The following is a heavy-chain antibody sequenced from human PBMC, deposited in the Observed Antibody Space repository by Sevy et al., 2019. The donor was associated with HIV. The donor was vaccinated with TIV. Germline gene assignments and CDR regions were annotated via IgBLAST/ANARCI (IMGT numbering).Heavy chain of an antibody. D-gene: IGHD4-17*01. V-gene: IGHV3-48*02. CDR1: GFTFSSNS. CDR3: ARDYAEYPAVWYIDY. J-gene: IGHJ4*02. Sequence: GGSLRLSCAASGFTFSSNSMNWVLQAPGKGLEWISYISSSSSSIYYADSVKGRFTISRDNAKNSLYLQMNSLRDDDTAVYYCARDYAEYPAVWYIDYWGQGTLVTVSS. CDR2: ISSSSSSI.